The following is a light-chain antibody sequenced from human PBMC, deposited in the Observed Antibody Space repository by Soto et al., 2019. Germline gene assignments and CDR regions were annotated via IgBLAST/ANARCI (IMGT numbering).Light chain of an antibody. Sequence: IQLTQSPSSLSASVGDRVTITCRASQDINNYLAWYQQKPGKAPNLLIYAASTVQSGVPSRFSGSGSGAEFTLTISSLQPEDFATYFCQQLNNYPLTFGPGTKVDIK. CDR2: AAS. CDR3: QQLNNYPLT. V-gene: IGKV1-9*01. J-gene: IGKJ3*01. CDR1: QDINNY.